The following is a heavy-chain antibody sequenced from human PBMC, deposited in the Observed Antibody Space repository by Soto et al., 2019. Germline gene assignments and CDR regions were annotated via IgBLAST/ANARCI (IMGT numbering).Heavy chain of an antibody. CDR1: GASISSYY. CDR3: ARYYGDSF. Sequence: PSETLSLTCTVSGASISSYYWSWIRQPPGKGLEWIGYINHSGGTDSSPSLKSRVSMSVDMSKNQFPLKLSSVTAADTAVYYCARYYGDSFWGQGILVTVS. D-gene: IGHD4-17*01. CDR2: INHSGGT. J-gene: IGHJ4*02. V-gene: IGHV4-59*01.